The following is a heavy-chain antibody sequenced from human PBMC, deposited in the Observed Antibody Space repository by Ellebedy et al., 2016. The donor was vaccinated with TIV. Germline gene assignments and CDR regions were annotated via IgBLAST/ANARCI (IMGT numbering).Heavy chain of an antibody. D-gene: IGHD3-10*01. Sequence: MPSETLSLTCTVSGGSISSYYWSWIRQPAGKGLEWFGRIYTSGSTNYNPSLKSRVTLSLDTPKNQLSLRLASLTAADTAVYYCARVDGFFDHWGQGTLVTVSS. J-gene: IGHJ4*02. CDR1: GGSISSYY. CDR3: ARVDGFFDH. CDR2: IYTSGST. V-gene: IGHV4-4*07.